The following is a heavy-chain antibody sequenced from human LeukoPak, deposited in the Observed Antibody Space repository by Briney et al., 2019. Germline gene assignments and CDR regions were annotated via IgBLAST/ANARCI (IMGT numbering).Heavy chain of an antibody. CDR2: ISGSGGST. J-gene: IGHJ4*02. Sequence: GGSLRLSCAASGFTFSSYAMSWVRQAPGKGLEWVSAISGSGGSTYYADSVKGRFTISRDNAKNSLYLQMNSLRAEDTAVYYCARESANDYGDNHAGACLDYWGQGNLVTVSS. D-gene: IGHD4-17*01. CDR1: GFTFSSYA. V-gene: IGHV3-23*01. CDR3: ARESANDYGDNHAGACLDY.